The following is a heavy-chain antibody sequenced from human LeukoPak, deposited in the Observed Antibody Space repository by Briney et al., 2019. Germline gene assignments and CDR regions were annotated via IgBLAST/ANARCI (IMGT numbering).Heavy chain of an antibody. CDR3: TTDPRVGKEWELLHYFY. V-gene: IGHV3-15*01. J-gene: IGHJ4*02. Sequence: PSETLSLTCTVSGGSISSYYWSWVRQAPGKGLEWVGRIKSKTDGGTTDYAAPVKGRFTISRDDSKNTLYLQMNSLKTEDTAVYYCTTDPRVGKEWELLHYFYWGQGTLVTVSS. D-gene: IGHD1-26*01. CDR2: IKSKTDGGTT. CDR1: GGSISSYY.